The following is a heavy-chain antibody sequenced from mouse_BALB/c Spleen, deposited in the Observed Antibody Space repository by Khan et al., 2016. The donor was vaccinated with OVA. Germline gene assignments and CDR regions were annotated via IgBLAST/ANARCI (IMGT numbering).Heavy chain of an antibody. V-gene: IGHV9-3-1*01. CDR2: INTYTGEP. CDR3: TRPPYFSYVMVY. D-gene: IGHD2-10*01. CDR1: GYTFTNFG. J-gene: IGHJ4*01. Sequence: QIQLVQSGPELKKPGETVRISCKASGYTFTNFGMYWVKQAPGKGLKWMGWINTYTGEPTYADDFKGRFAFSLETSANTAYLQINNLKNEDTATYFCTRPPYFSYVMVYWGQGTSVTVSS.